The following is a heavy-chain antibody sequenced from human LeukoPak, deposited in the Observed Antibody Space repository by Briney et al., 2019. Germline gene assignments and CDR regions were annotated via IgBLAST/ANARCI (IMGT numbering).Heavy chain of an antibody. CDR1: GYTFTGYY. V-gene: IGHV1-2*02. CDR3: ARKKSLTGYYIVKYNWFDP. J-gene: IGHJ5*02. Sequence: ASVKVSCEASGYTFTGYYMHWVRQAPGQGLEWMGWINPNSGGTNYAQKFQGRVTMTRDTSISTAYMELSRLRSDDTAVYYCARKKSLTGYYIVKYNWFDPWGQGTLVTVSS. D-gene: IGHD3-9*01. CDR2: INPNSGGT.